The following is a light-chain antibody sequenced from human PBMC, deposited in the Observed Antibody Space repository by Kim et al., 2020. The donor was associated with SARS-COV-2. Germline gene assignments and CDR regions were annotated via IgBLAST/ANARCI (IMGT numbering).Light chain of an antibody. V-gene: IGLV2-14*01. J-gene: IGLJ3*02. CDR2: SVN. CDR3: SSYTSSDAWV. Sequence: QSALTQPASVSGSPGQSVTISCTGSSCDIGAYNYVSWCQQHPGKAPNLMFFSVNRRPSGVASRFSGSKAANTASLTSSGLQPEDAADYYCSSYTSSDAWVFGGGTQLTVL. CDR1: SCDIGAYNY.